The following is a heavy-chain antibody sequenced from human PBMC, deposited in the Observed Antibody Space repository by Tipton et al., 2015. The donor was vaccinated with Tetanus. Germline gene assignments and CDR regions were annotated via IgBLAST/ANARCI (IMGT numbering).Heavy chain of an antibody. CDR3: AKLKGNTGWVPTAMDV. Sequence: QLVQSGAEVKKPGESLKISCKGSGYTFTRYWIGWVRQMPGKGLEWMGIIYPDDSDTKYSPSFQGQVTISIDKSITTAYLQWSSLKASATAMYYCAKLKGNTGWVPTAMDVWGQGTTVTVSS. CDR2: IYPDDSDT. J-gene: IGHJ6*02. V-gene: IGHV5-51*01. D-gene: IGHD6-19*01. CDR1: GYTFTRYW.